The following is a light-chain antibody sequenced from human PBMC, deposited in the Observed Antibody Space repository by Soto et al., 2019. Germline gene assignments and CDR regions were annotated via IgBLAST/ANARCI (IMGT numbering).Light chain of an antibody. CDR3: QQSYTTPYT. CDR1: QSISSY. CDR2: AAS. J-gene: IGKJ2*01. Sequence: DIQMTQSPSSLCASVGDRVTITGRASQSISSYLNWYQQKPGKAPKLLIYAASSLQSGVPSRFSGRGSGTDLTLTISSLQPQDFATYYCQQSYTTPYTF. V-gene: IGKV1-39*01.